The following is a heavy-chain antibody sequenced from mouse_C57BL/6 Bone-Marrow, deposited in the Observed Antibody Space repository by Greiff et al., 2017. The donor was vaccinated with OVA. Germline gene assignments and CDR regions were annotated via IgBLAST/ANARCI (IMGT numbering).Heavy chain of an antibody. J-gene: IGHJ1*03. D-gene: IGHD1-1*01. CDR2: IYPRSGNT. V-gene: IGHV1-81*01. Sequence: QVQLKESGAELARPWASVKLSCKASGYTFTSYGISWVKQRTGQGLEWIGEIYPRSGNTYYNEKFKGKATLTADKSSSTAYMELRSLTSEDSAVYFCARDYGSSHWYFDVWGTGTTVTVSS. CDR3: ARDYGSSHWYFDV. CDR1: GYTFTSYG.